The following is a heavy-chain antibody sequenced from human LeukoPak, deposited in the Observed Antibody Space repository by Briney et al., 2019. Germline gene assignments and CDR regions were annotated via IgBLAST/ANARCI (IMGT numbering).Heavy chain of an antibody. J-gene: IGHJ4*02. D-gene: IGHD3-10*01. CDR3: ARHFGYYGSGSFHVDY. V-gene: IGHV5-10-1*01. CDR2: FDPSDSYS. Sequence: GESLKISCKGSGYSFTRYWISWVRQMPGQGLEWMGNFDPSDSYSNYSPSFQGHVIMSADKSISTAFLRWRSLKASDTAMYYCARHFGYYGSGSFHVDYWGQGTQVTVSS. CDR1: GYSFTRYW.